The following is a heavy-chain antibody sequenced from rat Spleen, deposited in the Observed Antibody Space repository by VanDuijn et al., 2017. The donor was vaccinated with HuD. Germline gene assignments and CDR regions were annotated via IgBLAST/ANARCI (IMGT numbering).Heavy chain of an antibody. CDR3: VRQDTSGYSNWFAY. D-gene: IGHD4-3*01. CDR1: VFTFRNYD. J-gene: IGHJ3*01. V-gene: IGHV5S13*01. Sequence: EVQLVESGGGFVQPGGSLTLSCAASVFTFRNYDMAWVRQAPTQGLEWVASISPSGGGTYYRESVKGRFIVSRDNTKTTQFLQMDSLRAEDTATYYCVRQDTSGYSNWFAYWGQGALVTVSS. CDR2: ISPSGGGT.